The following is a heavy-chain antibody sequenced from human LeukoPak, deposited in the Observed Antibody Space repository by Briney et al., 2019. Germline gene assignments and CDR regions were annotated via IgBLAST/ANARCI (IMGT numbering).Heavy chain of an antibody. J-gene: IGHJ4*02. V-gene: IGHV4-34*01. CDR3: AILRADYYDSSGYYFDY. D-gene: IGHD3-22*01. CDR2: INHSGST. CDR1: GGSFSGYY. Sequence: SETLSLTCAVYGGSFSGYYWSWIRQPPGKGLEWIREINHSGSTNHNPSLKSRVTISVDTSKNQFSLKLSSVTAADTAVYYCAILRADYYDSSGYYFDYWGQGTLVTVSS.